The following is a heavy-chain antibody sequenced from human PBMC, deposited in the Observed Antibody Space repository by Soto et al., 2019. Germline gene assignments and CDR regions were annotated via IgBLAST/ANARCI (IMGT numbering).Heavy chain of an antibody. Sequence: SVKVSCKASAYSFTNNDFIWGRQATGQGLEWMGWMNPGSGDTGYAQKFQGRVTMTRDISIATAYMELNSLTSEDTAIYYCARMESFGSLNWFDPWGQGTLVTV. CDR1: AYSFTNND. CDR2: MNPGSGDT. J-gene: IGHJ5*02. CDR3: ARMESFGSLNWFDP. D-gene: IGHD5-18*01. V-gene: IGHV1-8*02.